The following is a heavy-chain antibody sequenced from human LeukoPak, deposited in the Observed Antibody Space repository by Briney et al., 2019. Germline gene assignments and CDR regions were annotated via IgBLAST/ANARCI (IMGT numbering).Heavy chain of an antibody. CDR1: GYTLTELS. D-gene: IGHD5-18*01. Sequence: ASVKVSCKVSGYTLTELSMHWVRQAPGKGLEWMGGFDPEDGETIYAQKFQGRVTMTEDTSTDTAYMELSSLRSEDTAVYYCATPGPRWIQLWSRPLNWGQGTLVTVSS. CDR3: ATPGPRWIQLWSRPLN. V-gene: IGHV1-24*01. J-gene: IGHJ4*02. CDR2: FDPEDGET.